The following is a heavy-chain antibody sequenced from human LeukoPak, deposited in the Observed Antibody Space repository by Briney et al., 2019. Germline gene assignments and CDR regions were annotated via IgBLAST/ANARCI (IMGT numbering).Heavy chain of an antibody. D-gene: IGHD6-13*01. CDR1: GYTCTGYY. V-gene: IGHV1-2*02. CDR2: INPNSGGT. Sequence: ASVKVSCKASGYTCTGYYMHWVRQAPGQGLEWMGWINPNSGGTNYAQKFQGRVTMTRDTSISTAYMELSRLRSDDTAVYYCARVSSPPGAFDIWGQGTMVIVSS. CDR3: ARVSSPPGAFDI. J-gene: IGHJ3*02.